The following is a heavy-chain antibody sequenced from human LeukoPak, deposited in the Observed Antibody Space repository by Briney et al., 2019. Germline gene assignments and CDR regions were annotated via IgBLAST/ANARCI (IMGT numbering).Heavy chain of an antibody. V-gene: IGHV1-18*01. Sequence: ASVKVSCKASGYTLTSYGISWVRQAPGQGLEWMGWISAYNGNTNYAQKLQGRVTMTTDTSTSTAYMELRSLRSDDTAVYYCARGVSGLAHSWFDPWGQGTLVTVSS. CDR2: ISAYNGNT. CDR1: GYTLTSYG. J-gene: IGHJ5*02. CDR3: ARGVSGLAHSWFDP. D-gene: IGHD2-8*01.